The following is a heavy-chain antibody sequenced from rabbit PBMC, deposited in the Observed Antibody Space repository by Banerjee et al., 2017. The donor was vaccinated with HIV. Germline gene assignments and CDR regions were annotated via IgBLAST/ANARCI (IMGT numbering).Heavy chain of an antibody. J-gene: IGHJ2*01. CDR1: GFSFSNKYV. Sequence: QEQLEESGGDLVKPEGSLTLTCTASGFSFSNKYVMCWVRQAPGKGLEWIACINTISGDTVYATWAKGRFTISKTSSTTVTLQMTSLTAADTATYFCAREGASSSGYGCDQWGPGTLVTVS. D-gene: IGHD1-1*01. CDR3: AREGASSSGYGCDQ. V-gene: IGHV1S45*01. CDR2: INTISGDT.